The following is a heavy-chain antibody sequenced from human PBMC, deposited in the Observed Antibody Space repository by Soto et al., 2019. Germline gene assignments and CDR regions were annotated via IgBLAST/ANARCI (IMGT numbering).Heavy chain of an antibody. V-gene: IGHV4-31*03. CDR3: ARGGASSKWFDP. Sequence: SETLSLTCTVSGGSISSDASFWSWLRPLPGKGPEWIACISYSGTTSYNPSLRSRVTISADTSKSQFSLNRSSVTAADTAVYYCARGGASSKWFDPWGQGILVTVSS. CDR2: ISYSGTT. J-gene: IGHJ5*02. D-gene: IGHD3-10*01. CDR1: GGSISSDASF.